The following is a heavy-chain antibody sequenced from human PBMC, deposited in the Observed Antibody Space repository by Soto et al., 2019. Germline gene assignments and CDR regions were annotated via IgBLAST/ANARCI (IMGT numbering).Heavy chain of an antibody. V-gene: IGHV5-51*01. CDR3: ARPGREPYDSDDYYSYFDY. J-gene: IGHJ4*02. CDR2: IYPGDSITKYDSNT. D-gene: IGHD3-22*01. Sequence: GESLKISCKSSGYDFSTYWIGWVRRMPGKGLEWVAIIYPGDSITKYDSNTRYSPSFQGQVTISVDRSISTAYLQWSSLKASDTAIYYCARPGREPYDSDDYYSYFDYWGQGPPVTVSS. CDR1: GYDFSTYW.